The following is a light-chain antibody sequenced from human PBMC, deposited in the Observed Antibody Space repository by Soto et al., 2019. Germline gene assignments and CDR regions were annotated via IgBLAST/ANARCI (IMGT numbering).Light chain of an antibody. CDR3: QQYDNWQT. V-gene: IGKV3D-15*01. CDR1: QSVTNN. J-gene: IGKJ1*01. Sequence: VLTQSPGTLSLSRVERATHSCRASQSVTNNFLAWYQQKPGQAPRLLISRASSRATGIPDRFRGSGYGTEFTLPISSLQSEDFAVYYCQQYDNWQTFGEGTKVDIK. CDR2: RAS.